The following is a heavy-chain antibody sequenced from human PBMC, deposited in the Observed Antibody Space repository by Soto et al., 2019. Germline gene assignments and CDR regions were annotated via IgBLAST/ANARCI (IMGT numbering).Heavy chain of an antibody. Sequence: SETLSLTCTVSGGSISIGDYYWRCMRQPPGKGLEWIGYIYYSGSTYYNPSLKSRVTISVDTSKNQFSLKLSSVTAADTAVYYCARAWRYCSGGSCYSGYYGMDVWGQGTTVTVSS. V-gene: IGHV4-30-4*01. D-gene: IGHD2-15*01. CDR3: ARAWRYCSGGSCYSGYYGMDV. CDR1: GGSISIGDYY. CDR2: IYYSGST. J-gene: IGHJ6*02.